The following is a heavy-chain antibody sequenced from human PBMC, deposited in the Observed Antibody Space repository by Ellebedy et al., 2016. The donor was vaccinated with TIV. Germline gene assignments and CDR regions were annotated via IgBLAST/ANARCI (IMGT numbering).Heavy chain of an antibody. J-gene: IGHJ6*02. CDR3: ARVGRGGYCSGGSCYSLLYYYYYGMDV. D-gene: IGHD2-15*01. V-gene: IGHV3-30-3*01. CDR1: GFTFSSYA. CDR2: ISYDGSNK. Sequence: GGSLRLSXAASGFTFSSYAMHWVRQAPGKGLEWVAVISYDGSNKYYADSVKGRFTISRDNSKNTLYLQMNSLRAEDTAVYYCARVGRGGYCSGGSCYSLLYYYYYGMDVWGQGTTVTVSS.